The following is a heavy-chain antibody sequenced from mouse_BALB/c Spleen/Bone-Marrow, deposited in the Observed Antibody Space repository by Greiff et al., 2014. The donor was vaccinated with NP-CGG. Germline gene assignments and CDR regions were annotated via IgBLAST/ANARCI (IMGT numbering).Heavy chain of an antibody. CDR3: TRGLRAWFAY. Sequence: ESGAELVKPGASVKLSCKASGYTFTSYYMYWVKQRPGQGLEWIGGINPSNGGTNFNEKFKSKATLTVDKSSSTAYMQLSSLTSEDSAVYYCTRGLRAWFAYWGQGTLVTVSA. J-gene: IGHJ3*01. CDR2: INPSNGGT. V-gene: IGHV1S81*02. CDR1: GYTFTSYY. D-gene: IGHD3-1*01.